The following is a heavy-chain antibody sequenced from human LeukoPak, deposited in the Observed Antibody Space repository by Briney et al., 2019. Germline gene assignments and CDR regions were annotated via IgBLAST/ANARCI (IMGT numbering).Heavy chain of an antibody. CDR1: GFTFSTYW. D-gene: IGHD1-26*01. V-gene: IGHV3-7*01. J-gene: IGHJ4*02. CDR2: IKQDGSEK. Sequence: GGSLRLACAASGFTFSTYWMSWVRQAPGMGLEWVANIKQDGSEKSYVDSVKGRFTISRDNAKNSLYLQMNSLRAEDTAVYYCATYNVGAAFDYWGQGTLVTVSS. CDR3: ATYNVGAAFDY.